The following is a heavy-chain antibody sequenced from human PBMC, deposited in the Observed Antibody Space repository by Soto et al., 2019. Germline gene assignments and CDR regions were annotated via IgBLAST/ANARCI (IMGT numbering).Heavy chain of an antibody. CDR1: GFTFNNAW. J-gene: IGHJ3*01. CDR2: IKSKADGGII. V-gene: IGHV3-15*01. CDR3: NTDPDGST. Sequence: EVQLVESGGGLVKPGGSLRLSCAASGFTFNNAWMTWVRQAPGKGLEWVGRIKSKADGGIIDYAAPVRGRFTISRDDSKNTVYLQMNSLKTEDTAMYYCNTDPDGSTWGQGTMVTVSS.